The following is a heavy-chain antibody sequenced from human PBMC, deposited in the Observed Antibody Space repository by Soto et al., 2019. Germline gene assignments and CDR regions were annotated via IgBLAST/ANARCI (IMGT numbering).Heavy chain of an antibody. CDR1: GFTFSSYA. D-gene: IGHD5-12*01. V-gene: IGHV3-23*01. CDR3: AKDKGRWLQFYYYYGMDV. J-gene: IGHJ6*02. CDR2: ISGSGGST. Sequence: ESGGGLVQPGGSLRLSCAASGFTFSSYAMSWVRQAPGKGLEWVSAISGSGGSTYYADSVKGRFTISRDNSKNTLYLQMNSLRAEDTAVYYCAKDKGRWLQFYYYYGMDVWGQGTTVTVSS.